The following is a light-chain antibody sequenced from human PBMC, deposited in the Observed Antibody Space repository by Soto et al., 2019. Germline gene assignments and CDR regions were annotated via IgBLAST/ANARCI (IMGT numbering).Light chain of an antibody. Sequence: EIVLTQSPGTLSLSPGEIATLSCRASQSVGNNYLAWYQQKPGQAPRFLIYDASSRATGIPDRFSGSGSGTDFTLTISRLEPEDFAVYYCQQYGITPLTFGGGTKVAIK. CDR3: QQYGITPLT. J-gene: IGKJ4*01. V-gene: IGKV3-20*01. CDR1: QSVGNNY. CDR2: DAS.